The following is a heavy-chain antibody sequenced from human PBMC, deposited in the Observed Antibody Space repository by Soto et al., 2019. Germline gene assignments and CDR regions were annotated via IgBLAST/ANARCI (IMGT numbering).Heavy chain of an antibody. D-gene: IGHD2-2*01. J-gene: IGHJ5*02. CDR1: GYRFTTYW. V-gene: IGHV5-51*01. Sequence: PGESLKISCKGSGYRFTTYWIAWVRQMPGKGLEWMGIIYPSDSSTRYSPSFQGQVTISADKSTSTAYMELSSLRSEDTAVYYCARSGSTCCYAYHYWYDPWSQGTLVTVSS. CDR3: ARSGSTCCYAYHYWYDP. CDR2: IYPSDSST.